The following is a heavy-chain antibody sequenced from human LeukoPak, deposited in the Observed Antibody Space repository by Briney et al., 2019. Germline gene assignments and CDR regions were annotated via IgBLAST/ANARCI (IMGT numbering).Heavy chain of an antibody. D-gene: IGHD1-1*01. CDR2: IIRSVGIA. J-gene: IGHJ5*02. CDR1: GFSFASFG. CDR3: AKEPGGTLQKHTFDP. V-gene: IGHV1-69*04. Sequence: SVKVSCKALGFSFASFGFNWVRQAPGQGLQWRGRIIRSVGIANYAQKFKGRFTITGDKSKSTAYMEMSSLRDEDTAVYYCAKEPGGTLQKHTFDPWGKGALVTASS.